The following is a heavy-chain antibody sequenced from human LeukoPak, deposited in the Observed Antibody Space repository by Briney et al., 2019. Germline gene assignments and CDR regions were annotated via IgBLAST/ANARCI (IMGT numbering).Heavy chain of an antibody. Sequence: ASVKVSCKTSGYTFISYTTTWVRQAPGQGLEWMGWISGYRGDTKYAQKVQGRVTMTTDTSTGTAYMELRSLTSDDTAVYYCARVGPTFYFDYWGQGTLVTVYS. CDR2: ISGYRGDT. V-gene: IGHV1-18*01. CDR1: GYTFISYT. D-gene: IGHD1-1*01. CDR3: ARVGPTFYFDY. J-gene: IGHJ4*02.